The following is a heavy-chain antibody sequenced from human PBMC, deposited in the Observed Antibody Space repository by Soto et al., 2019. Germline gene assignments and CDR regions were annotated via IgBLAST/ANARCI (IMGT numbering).Heavy chain of an antibody. D-gene: IGHD2-2*01. CDR3: ARPLKGLYYRAQLPPVQGVYYYYGMDV. V-gene: IGHV1-18*01. CDR2: ISAYNGNT. CDR1: GYTFTSYG. J-gene: IGHJ6*02. Sequence: QVQLVQSGAEVKKPGASVKVSCKASGYTFTSYGISWVRQAPGQGLEWMGWISAYNGNTNYAQKLQGRVTMTTDTSTSTAYMELRSLRSDDTAVYYCARPLKGLYYRAQLPPVQGVYYYYGMDVWGQGTTVTVSS.